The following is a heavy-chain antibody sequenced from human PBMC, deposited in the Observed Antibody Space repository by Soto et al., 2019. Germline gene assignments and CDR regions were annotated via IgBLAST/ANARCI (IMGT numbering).Heavy chain of an antibody. J-gene: IGHJ6*03. CDR1: GGSFSGYY. CDR3: ARGAGYDFWSGYQYYYYYMDV. D-gene: IGHD3-3*01. CDR2: INHSGST. V-gene: IGHV4-34*01. Sequence: PSETLSLTCAVYGGSFSGYYLSWIRQPPGKGLEWIGEINHSGSTNYNPSLKSRVTISVDTSKNQFSLKLSSVTAADTAVYYCARGAGYDFWSGYQYYYYYMDVWGKGTTVTVS.